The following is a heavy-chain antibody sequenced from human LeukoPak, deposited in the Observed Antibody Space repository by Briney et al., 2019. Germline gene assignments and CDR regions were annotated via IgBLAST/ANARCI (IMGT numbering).Heavy chain of an antibody. CDR3: ARVRDITMEDFDY. V-gene: IGHV1-2*02. CDR1: GYTFTGYY. D-gene: IGHD3-10*01. Sequence: GASVKVSCTASGYTFTGYYMHWVRQAPGQGLEWMGWINPNSGGTNYAQKFQGRVTMTRDTSISTAYMELSRLRSDDTAVYYCARVRDITMEDFDYWGQGTLVTVSS. J-gene: IGHJ4*02. CDR2: INPNSGGT.